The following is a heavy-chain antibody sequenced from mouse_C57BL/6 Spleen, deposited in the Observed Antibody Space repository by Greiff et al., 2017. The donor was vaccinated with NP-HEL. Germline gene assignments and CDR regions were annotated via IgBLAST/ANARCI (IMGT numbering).Heavy chain of an antibody. Sequence: VQLQQPGAELVKPGASVKLSCKASGYTFTSYWMQWVKQRPGQGLEWIGEIDPSDSYTNYNQKFKGKATLTVDTSSSKAYMPLSSLTSSDSAVYSCARRAAQATGFAYWGQGTLVTVSA. CDR1: GYTFTSYW. D-gene: IGHD3-2*02. J-gene: IGHJ3*01. CDR2: IDPSDSYT. V-gene: IGHV1-50*01. CDR3: ARRAAQATGFAY.